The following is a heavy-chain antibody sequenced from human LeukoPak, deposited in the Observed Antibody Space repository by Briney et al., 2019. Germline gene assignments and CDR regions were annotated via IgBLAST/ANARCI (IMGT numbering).Heavy chain of an antibody. CDR2: IKQDGSEK. CDR1: EFTFSGYW. CDR3: ARVPTYSYGPGWYFDL. J-gene: IGHJ2*01. V-gene: IGHV3-7*03. Sequence: GGSLRLSCAASEFTFSGYWMSWVRQAPGKGLEWGANIKQDGSEKDYVDSVKGRFTISRDNAKNSLYLHMNSLRAEDTAVYYCARVPTYSYGPGWYFDLWGRGTLVTVSS. D-gene: IGHD5-18*01.